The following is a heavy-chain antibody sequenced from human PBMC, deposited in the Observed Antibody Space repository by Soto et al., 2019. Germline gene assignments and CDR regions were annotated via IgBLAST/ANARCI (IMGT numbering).Heavy chain of an antibody. J-gene: IGHJ4*01. CDR1: GGTFSTYS. V-gene: IGHV1-69*01. CDR3: ASAEVATTYFDY. CDR2: IIPAFGSP. D-gene: IGHD5-12*01. Sequence: QVQLVQSGAEVKKPGSSVKVSCKASGGTFSTYSIDWVRQAPGQGLEWMGGIIPAFGSPNYAQRFQGGVTIAADESTSPAYMELSSLRSDDTAVYYCASAEVATTYFDYWGHGTLVTVSS.